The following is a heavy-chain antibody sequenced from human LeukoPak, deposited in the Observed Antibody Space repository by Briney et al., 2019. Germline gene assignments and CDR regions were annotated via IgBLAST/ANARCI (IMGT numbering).Heavy chain of an antibody. D-gene: IGHD3-10*01. CDR1: GFMFDDYA. V-gene: IGHV3-9*01. CDR2: ITWNSGTI. Sequence: GGSLRLSCAASGFMFDDYAMHWVRHAPGKGLEWVSGITWNSGTIDYADSVKGRFTISRDNAKNSLFLQMNSLRPEDTAFYYCAKDMVVWFGEFAFDNWGQGTLVTVSS. J-gene: IGHJ4*02. CDR3: AKDMVVWFGEFAFDN.